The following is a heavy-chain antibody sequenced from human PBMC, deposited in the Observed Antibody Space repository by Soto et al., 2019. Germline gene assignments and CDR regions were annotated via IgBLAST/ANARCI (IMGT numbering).Heavy chain of an antibody. J-gene: IGHJ4*02. CDR3: ARDPTYYYDSSGYFFDS. Sequence: QVQLVQSGAEVKKPGASVKVSCKASGYTFTGYYMHWVRQAPGQGLEWMGWINPNSGGTNYAQKFQGWVTMTRDTSISTAYMELSRLRSDDTAVYYCARDPTYYYDSSGYFFDSWGQGTLVTVSS. V-gene: IGHV1-2*04. D-gene: IGHD3-22*01. CDR1: GYTFTGYY. CDR2: INPNSGGT.